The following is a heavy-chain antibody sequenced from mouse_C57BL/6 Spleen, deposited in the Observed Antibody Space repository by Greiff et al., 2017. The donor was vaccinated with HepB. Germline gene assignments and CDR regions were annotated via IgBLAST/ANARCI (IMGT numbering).Heavy chain of an antibody. V-gene: IGHV5-17*01. J-gene: IGHJ2*01. CDR1: GFTFSDYG. CDR3: ARLYGSSYGYFDY. D-gene: IGHD1-1*01. Sequence: EVMLVESGGGLVKPGGSLKLSCAASGFTFSDYGMHWVRQAPEKGLEWVAYISSGSSTIYYADTVKGRFTISRDNAKNTLFLQMTSLRSEDTAMYYCARLYGSSYGYFDYWGQGTTLTVSS. CDR2: ISSGSSTI.